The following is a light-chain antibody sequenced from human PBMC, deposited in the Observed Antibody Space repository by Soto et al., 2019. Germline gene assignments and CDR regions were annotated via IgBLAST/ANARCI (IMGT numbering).Light chain of an antibody. CDR2: GAS. CDR1: QSVSSSY. CDR3: QQYANSPGT. V-gene: IGKV3-20*01. Sequence: EIVLTQSPGTLSLSPGERATLSCRASQSVSSSYLAWYQQKPGQAPRLLTYGASSRATGIPDRFSGSGSGTDFTLTISRLEPEDFAVYYCQQYANSPGTFGQGTKVEIK. J-gene: IGKJ1*01.